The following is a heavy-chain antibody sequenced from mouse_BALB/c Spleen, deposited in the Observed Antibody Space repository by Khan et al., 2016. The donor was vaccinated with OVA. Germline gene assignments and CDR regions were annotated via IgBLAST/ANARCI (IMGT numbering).Heavy chain of an antibody. D-gene: IGHD1-2*01. V-gene: IGHV3-2*02. Sequence: VQLKQSGPGLVTPSQSLSLTCTVTGYSITSGYGWNWLRQFPGNKLEWMGYISYSGSTNYNPFLKSRITITRDTSNNQFFLQLNSVTTEYTATYYCARTARIKYWGQGTTLTVSS. J-gene: IGHJ2*01. CDR2: ISYSGST. CDR1: GYSITSGYG. CDR3: ARTARIKY.